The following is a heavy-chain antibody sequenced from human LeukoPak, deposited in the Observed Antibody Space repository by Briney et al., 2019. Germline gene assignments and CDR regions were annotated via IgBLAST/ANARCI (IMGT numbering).Heavy chain of an antibody. Sequence: KPSETLSLTCTVSGGSISSYYWSWIRQPPGKGLEWIGYIYYSGSTNYNPSLKSRVTISVDTSKNQFSLKLSSVTAADTAVYYCARGLRFLEWLFETSWFDPWGQGTLVTVSS. D-gene: IGHD3-3*01. CDR2: IYYSGST. J-gene: IGHJ5*02. CDR1: GGSISSYY. V-gene: IGHV4-59*01. CDR3: ARGLRFLEWLFETSWFDP.